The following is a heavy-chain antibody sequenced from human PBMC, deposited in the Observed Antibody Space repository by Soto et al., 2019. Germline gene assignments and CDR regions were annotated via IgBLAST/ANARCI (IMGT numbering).Heavy chain of an antibody. CDR2: IYHSGST. CDR3: AGVPGP. CDR1: GGSISSGGYS. J-gene: IGHJ5*02. D-gene: IGHD3-10*01. Sequence: QLQLQESGSGLVKPSQTLSLTCAVSGGSISSGGYSWSWIRQPPGKGLEWIGYIYHSGSTYYNPCLHSRVTTAVARGKHQLSLKLSSVTAADTAVYCCAGVPGPWGQGTLVAVSS. V-gene: IGHV4-30-2*01.